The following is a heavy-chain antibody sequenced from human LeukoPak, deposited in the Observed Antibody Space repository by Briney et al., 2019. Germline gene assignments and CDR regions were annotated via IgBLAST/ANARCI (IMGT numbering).Heavy chain of an antibody. CDR2: LHASESTP. Sequence: SETLSLTCAVSGADISNYYWTWVRQPAAQGLEWIGRLHASESTPIYNPSLKSRVTMSIDTSKDQLSLTLISVTAADSAVYYCARLSSGAGFDVWGQGTVVTVSS. D-gene: IGHD3-22*01. J-gene: IGHJ3*01. V-gene: IGHV4-4*07. CDR3: ARLSSGAGFDV. CDR1: GADISNYY.